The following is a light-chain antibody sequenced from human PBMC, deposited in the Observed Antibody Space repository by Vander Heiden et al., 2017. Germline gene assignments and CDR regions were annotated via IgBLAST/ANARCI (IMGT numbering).Light chain of an antibody. J-gene: IGKJ1*01. CDR1: QSVGSNA. Sequence: EIVLTQSPGTLSLSPGERATLSCRASQSVGSNALAWYQQKPGQAPRLLIYGASNRAAGIPDRFSGSGSGTDFTLTISRLEPEDFAFYYCQHYCGSLWTFGQGTKVEVK. CDR3: QHYCGSLWT. V-gene: IGKV3-20*01. CDR2: GAS.